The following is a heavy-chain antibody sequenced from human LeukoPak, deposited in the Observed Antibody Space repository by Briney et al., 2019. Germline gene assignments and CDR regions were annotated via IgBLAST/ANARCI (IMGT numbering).Heavy chain of an antibody. CDR3: ARRSNYCGGDSCSFDI. D-gene: IGHD2-21*01. Sequence: GGSLRLSCAASGFTFSSYFINWVRQAPGKGLEWLSSISGSGGSTYYADSVKGRFTISRDNSKNTLYLQIFSLRVEDTAVYYCARRSNYCGGDSCSFDIWGQGTMVTVSS. CDR2: ISGSGGST. J-gene: IGHJ3*02. CDR1: GFTFSSYF. V-gene: IGHV3-23*01.